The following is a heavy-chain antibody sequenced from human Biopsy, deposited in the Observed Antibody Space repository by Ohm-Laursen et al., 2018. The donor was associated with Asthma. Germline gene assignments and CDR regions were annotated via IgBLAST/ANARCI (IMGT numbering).Heavy chain of an antibody. CDR2: ITFDGSTQ. Sequence: SLRLSCAASRFTYEMHWARQAPGKGLEWVAVITFDGSTQHYGDSVKGRFTISRDNSKNMLFLQMNSLRAEDTAVYYCLRDTLGYYFDIWGQGTQVTVSS. J-gene: IGHJ4*02. CDR1: RFTYE. D-gene: IGHD6-13*01. V-gene: IGHV3-30-3*01. CDR3: LRDTLGYYFDI.